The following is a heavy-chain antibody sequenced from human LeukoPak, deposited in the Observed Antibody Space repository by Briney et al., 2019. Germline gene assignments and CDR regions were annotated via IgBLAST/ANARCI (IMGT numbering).Heavy chain of an antibody. V-gene: IGHV4-59*12. CDR3: ARDRLVGATLDWFDP. Sequence: SETLSLTCTVTGGSLSSYHWSWIRPPPGKGLEGTGRIYYSGSTNYNPPLNRQVTISLHTSKNQLSLKLSSVTGGDTAVYYCARDRLVGATLDWFDPWGQGTLVTVSS. CDR1: GGSLSSYH. CDR2: IYYSGST. D-gene: IGHD1-26*01. J-gene: IGHJ5*02.